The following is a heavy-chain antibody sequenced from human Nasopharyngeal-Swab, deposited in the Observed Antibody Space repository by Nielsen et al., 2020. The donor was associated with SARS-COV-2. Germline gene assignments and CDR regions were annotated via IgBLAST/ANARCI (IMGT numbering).Heavy chain of an antibody. D-gene: IGHD5-12*01. V-gene: IGHV3-23*01. J-gene: IGHJ6*02. CDR3: SKDRDSGDDADDYYHYYGMDV. Sequence: GGSLTLSCAASGFTFSTYAISWVRQAPGKGLEWVSVMSVSDYSTHYADSFKGRLTISRDNSNNTVSLQMNSLRAEDTAIFYCSKDRDSGDDADDYYHYYGMDVWGQGTTVTVSS. CDR1: GFTFSTYA. CDR2: MSVSDYST.